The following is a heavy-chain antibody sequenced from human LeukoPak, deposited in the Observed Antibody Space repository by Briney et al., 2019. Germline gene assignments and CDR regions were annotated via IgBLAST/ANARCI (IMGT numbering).Heavy chain of an antibody. CDR1: GFTFSGSA. D-gene: IGHD5-18*01. Sequence: GGSLRLSCAASGFTFSGSAMHWVRQASGKGLEWVGRIRSKANSYATAYAASVKGRFTISRDDSKNTAYLQMNSLKTEDTAVYYCTRQARGYSYGYNDYWGQGTLVTVSS. V-gene: IGHV3-73*01. J-gene: IGHJ4*02. CDR2: IRSKANSYAT. CDR3: TRQARGYSYGYNDY.